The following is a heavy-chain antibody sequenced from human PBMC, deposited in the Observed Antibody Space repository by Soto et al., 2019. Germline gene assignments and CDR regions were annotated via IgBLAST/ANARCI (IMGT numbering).Heavy chain of an antibody. CDR3: AKAVAGTTAFDY. Sequence: QVQLVESGGGVVQPGRSLGLSCAASGFTFSSYGMHWVRQAPGKGLEWVAVISYDGSNKYYADSVKGRFTISRDNSKNTLYLQMNSLRAEDTAVYYCAKAVAGTTAFDYWGQGTLVTVSS. CDR2: ISYDGSNK. CDR1: GFTFSSYG. V-gene: IGHV3-30*18. D-gene: IGHD1-7*01. J-gene: IGHJ4*02.